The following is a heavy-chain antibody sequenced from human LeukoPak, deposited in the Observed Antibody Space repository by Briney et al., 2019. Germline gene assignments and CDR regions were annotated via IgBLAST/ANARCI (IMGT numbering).Heavy chain of an antibody. V-gene: IGHV3-64*01. J-gene: IGHJ4*02. D-gene: IGHD2-21*01. CDR1: GFTFSSYA. Sequence: PGGSLRLSCAASGFTFSSYAMHWVRQAPGKGLEYVSAISSNGGSTYYANSVKGRFTISRDNSKNTLYFQMGSLRAEDMAVYYCARAGDTNFDYWGQGTLVTVSS. CDR2: ISSNGGST. CDR3: ARAGDTNFDY.